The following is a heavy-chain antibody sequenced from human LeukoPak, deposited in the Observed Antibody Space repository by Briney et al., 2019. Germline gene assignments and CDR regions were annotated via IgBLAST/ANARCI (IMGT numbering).Heavy chain of an antibody. CDR1: GHSLTELF. D-gene: IGHD1-26*01. CDR2: SDPKDGQT. J-gene: IGHJ4*02. Sequence: ASVKVSCKVSGHSLTELFVHWVRLAPGKGLEWMGGSDPKDGQTIYAQMFEERVSMTEDTATDTAHMELSSLRSDDTAMYYCATGEVGGKLPYFDFWGQGTLVAVSS. V-gene: IGHV1-24*01. CDR3: ATGEVGGKLPYFDF.